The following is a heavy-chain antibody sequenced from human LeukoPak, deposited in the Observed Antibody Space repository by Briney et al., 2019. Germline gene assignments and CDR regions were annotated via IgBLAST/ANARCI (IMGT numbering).Heavy chain of an antibody. V-gene: IGHV4-34*01. CDR1: GGSFSGYY. CDR3: ATGTGHFDY. Sequence: PSETLSLTCAVYGGSFSGYYWSWIRQPPGKGLEWIGEINHSGSTNYNPSLKSRVTISVDTSKNQFSLKLSSVTAADTAVYYCATGTGHFDYWGQGTLVTVSS. CDR2: INHSGST. J-gene: IGHJ4*02. D-gene: IGHD1-14*01.